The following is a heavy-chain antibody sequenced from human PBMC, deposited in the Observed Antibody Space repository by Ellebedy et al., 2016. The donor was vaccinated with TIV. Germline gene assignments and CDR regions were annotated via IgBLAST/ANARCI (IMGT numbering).Heavy chain of an antibody. CDR2: ISTSSSYI. CDR1: GFTVSSNY. D-gene: IGHD3-16*01. J-gene: IGHJ5*02. V-gene: IGHV3-21*01. Sequence: GESLKISCAASGFTVSSNYMSWVRQAPGKGLEWVSSISTSSSYIYYADSVKGRFTISRDNAKNSLYLQMNSLRAEDTAVYYCARDGFGGYLDIWGQGALVT. CDR3: ARDGFGGYLDI.